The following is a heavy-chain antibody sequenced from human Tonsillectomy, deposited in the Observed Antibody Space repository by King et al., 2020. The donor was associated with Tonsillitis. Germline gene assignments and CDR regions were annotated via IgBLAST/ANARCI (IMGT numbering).Heavy chain of an antibody. Sequence: QLVQSGAEVKKPGASVKVSCKASGYTFTSYYMHWVRQAPGQGLEWMGIINPSGGSTSYAQKFQGRVTMTRDTSTSTVYMELSSLRSEDTAVYYCAREATRENVAVVRDYYYGMDVWGQGTTVTVSS. CDR3: AREATRENVAVVRDYYYGMDV. V-gene: IGHV1-46*01. CDR1: GYTFTSYY. CDR2: INPSGGST. D-gene: IGHD4-23*01. J-gene: IGHJ6*02.